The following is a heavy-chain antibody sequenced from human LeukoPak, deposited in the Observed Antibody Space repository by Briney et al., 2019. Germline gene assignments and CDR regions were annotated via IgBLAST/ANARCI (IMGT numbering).Heavy chain of an antibody. J-gene: IGHJ4*02. V-gene: IGHV4-34*01. CDR1: GGSFSGYY. D-gene: IGHD3-16*02. Sequence: PSETLSLTCAVYGGSFSGYYWSWIRQPPGKGLEWIGEINHSGSTNYNPSLKSRVTISVDTSKNQFSLKLSSVTAADTAVYYCASGGYVWGSYRRTPFDYRGQGTLVTVSS. CDR2: INHSGST. CDR3: ASGGYVWGSYRRTPFDY.